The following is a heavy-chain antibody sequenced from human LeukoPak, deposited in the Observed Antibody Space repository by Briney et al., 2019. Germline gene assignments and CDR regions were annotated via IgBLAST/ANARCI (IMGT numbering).Heavy chain of an antibody. Sequence: PSETLSLTCTVSGGSISSYYWSWIRQPPGKGLEWIGYIYYSGSTNYNPSLKSRVTISVDTSKNQFSLKLSSVTAADTAVYYCARGGDGYNPNWFDPWGQGTLVTASS. CDR2: IYYSGST. V-gene: IGHV4-59*01. D-gene: IGHD5-24*01. J-gene: IGHJ5*02. CDR1: GGSISSYY. CDR3: ARGGDGYNPNWFDP.